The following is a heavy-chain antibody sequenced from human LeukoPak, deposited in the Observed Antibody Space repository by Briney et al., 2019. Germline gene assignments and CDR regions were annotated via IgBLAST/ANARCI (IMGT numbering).Heavy chain of an antibody. V-gene: IGHV3-30*03. Sequence: PGGSLRLSCAASGFTFSSYGMHWVRQAPGKGLEWVAVISYDGSNKYYADSVKGRLTISRDNSKNTLYLQMNSLRAEDTAVYYCAAGRRYSGSHPDYWGQGTLVTVSS. CDR1: GFTFSSYG. J-gene: IGHJ4*02. D-gene: IGHD1-26*01. CDR2: ISYDGSNK. CDR3: AAGRRYSGSHPDY.